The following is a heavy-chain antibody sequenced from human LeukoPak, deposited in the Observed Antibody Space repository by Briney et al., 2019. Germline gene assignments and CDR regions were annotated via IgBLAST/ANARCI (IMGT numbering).Heavy chain of an antibody. J-gene: IGHJ1*01. Sequence: SETLSLTCTVSGDSISSGSYYWSWIRQPAGKGLEWIGRIYTSGSTNYNPSLKSRVTISVDTSKNQFSLKLSSVTAADTAVYYCAKDPARFYDFWSGTPYFQHWGQGTLVTVSS. D-gene: IGHD3-3*01. CDR2: IYTSGST. V-gene: IGHV4-61*02. CDR3: AKDPARFYDFWSGTPYFQH. CDR1: GDSISSGSYY.